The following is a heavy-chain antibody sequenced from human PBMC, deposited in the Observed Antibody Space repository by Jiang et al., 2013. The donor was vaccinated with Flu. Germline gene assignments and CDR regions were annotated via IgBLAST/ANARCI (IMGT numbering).Heavy chain of an antibody. Sequence: QLVESGGGFLKPGGSLRLSCAASGFTFSNAWMSWVRQSPGKGPEWVGRIKGKNDGGTTDYAAAVKGRFNISRDASKSTLYLQMNSLKPEDTAMYYCTTTTVGAVYGHWGQGTLVTVSS. V-gene: IGHV3-15*01. CDR1: GFTFSNAW. CDR3: TTTTVGAVYGH. CDR2: IKGKNDGGTT. D-gene: IGHD1-26*01. J-gene: IGHJ4*02.